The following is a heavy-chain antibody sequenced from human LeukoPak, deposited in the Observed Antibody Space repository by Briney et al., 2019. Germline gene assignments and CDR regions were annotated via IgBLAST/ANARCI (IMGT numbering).Heavy chain of an antibody. CDR1: GGSISSGDYY. D-gene: IGHD2-21*02. CDR3: ARLVVVTAIGADY. V-gene: IGHV4-30-4*01. Sequence: SQTLSLTCTVSGGSISSGDYYWSWIRQPPGKGLEWIGYICYSGSTYYNPSLKSRVTISVDTSKNQFSLKLSSVTAADTAVYYCARLVVVTAIGADYWGQGTLVTVSS. CDR2: ICYSGST. J-gene: IGHJ4*02.